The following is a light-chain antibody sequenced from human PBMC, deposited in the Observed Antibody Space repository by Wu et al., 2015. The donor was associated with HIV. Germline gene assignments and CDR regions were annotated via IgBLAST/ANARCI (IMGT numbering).Light chain of an antibody. CDR3: QQYYSYPRT. V-gene: IGKV1-8*01. CDR2: AAS. Sequence: QSPSFLPASAGDRVTITCRASQGISSYLAWYQQKSGKAPKLLISAASTLQSAVPSRFSGSGSGTDFTLTISCLQSEDFATYYCQQYYSYPRTFGQGTKVEIK. CDR1: QGISSY. J-gene: IGKJ1*01.